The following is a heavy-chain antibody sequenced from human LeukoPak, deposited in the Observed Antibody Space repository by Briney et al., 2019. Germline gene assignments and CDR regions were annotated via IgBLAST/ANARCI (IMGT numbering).Heavy chain of an antibody. CDR2: MNPNTGGT. CDR3: ARGAIFLGTTRGYGMDV. CDR1: GYPFTIYD. J-gene: IGHJ6*02. V-gene: IGHV1-8*01. D-gene: IGHD3-3*01. Sequence: ASVKVSCKASGYPFTIYDINWVRQAPGQGLEYMGWMNPNTGGTVYAQKFQGRVTMTRDASIGTAYMELSSLRSEDTATYYCARGAIFLGTTRGYGMDVWGQGTTVTVSS.